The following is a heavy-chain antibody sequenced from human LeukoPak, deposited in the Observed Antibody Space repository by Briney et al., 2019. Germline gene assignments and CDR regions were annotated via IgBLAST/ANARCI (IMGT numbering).Heavy chain of an antibody. CDR3: ARGVGATTPYNWFDP. Sequence: ASETLSLTCAVYGGSFSGCYWSWIRQPPGKGLEWIGEINHSGSTNYNPSLKSRVTISVDTSKNQFSLKLSSVTAADTAVYYCARGVGATTPYNWFDPWGQGTLVTVSS. CDR1: GGSFSGCY. V-gene: IGHV4-34*01. D-gene: IGHD1-26*01. CDR2: INHSGST. J-gene: IGHJ5*02.